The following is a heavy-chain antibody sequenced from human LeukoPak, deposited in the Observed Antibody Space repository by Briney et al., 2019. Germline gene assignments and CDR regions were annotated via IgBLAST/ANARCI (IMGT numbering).Heavy chain of an antibody. CDR2: INHSGST. J-gene: IGHJ5*02. D-gene: IGHD3-22*01. CDR3: AGSSGYYCLDP. V-gene: IGHV4-34*01. Sequence: SETLSLTCAVYGGSFSGYYWSWIRQPPGKGLEWIGEINHSGSTNYNPSLKSRVTISVDTSKNQFSPKLSSVTAADTAVYYCAGSSGYYCLDPWGQGTLVTVSS. CDR1: GGSFSGYY.